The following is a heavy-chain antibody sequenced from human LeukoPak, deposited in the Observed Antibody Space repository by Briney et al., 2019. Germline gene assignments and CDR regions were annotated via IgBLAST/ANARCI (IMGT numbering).Heavy chain of an antibody. Sequence: PGGSLRLSCAASEFTFSNYGMHWVRQAPGKGLEWVAFIRYDGSNKYYADSVKGRFTISRDNSKNTLCLQMNSLRAEDTAVYYCAKGGNYNSYYYYMDVWGKGTTVTVSS. D-gene: IGHD5-24*01. CDR3: AKGGNYNSYYYYMDV. J-gene: IGHJ6*03. CDR2: IRYDGSNK. V-gene: IGHV3-30*02. CDR1: EFTFSNYG.